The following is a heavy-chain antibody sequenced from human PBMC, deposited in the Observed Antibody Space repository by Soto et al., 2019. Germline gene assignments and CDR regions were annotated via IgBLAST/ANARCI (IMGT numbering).Heavy chain of an antibody. CDR1: GCTFSSYG. J-gene: IGHJ4*02. D-gene: IGHD1-26*01. V-gene: IGHV3-30*18. Sequence: PGGALRLSWAASGCTFSSYGMHWVRQAPGKGLEWVAVISYDGSNKYYADSVKGRFTISRDNSKNTLYLQMNSLRAEDTAVYYCAKELVGATCLDYRGQGTLVTVSS. CDR3: AKELVGATCLDY. CDR2: ISYDGSNK.